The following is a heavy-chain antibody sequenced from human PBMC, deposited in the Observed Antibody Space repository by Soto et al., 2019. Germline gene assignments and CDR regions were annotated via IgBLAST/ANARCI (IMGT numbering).Heavy chain of an antibody. CDR2: INHSGST. V-gene: IGHV4-34*01. D-gene: IGHD5-12*01. Sequence: QVQLQQWGAGLLKPSETLSLTCAVYGGSFSAYYWSWIRQPPGKGLEWIGEINHSGSTTYNPSLKGRVTISVDRSKDQFSLELSSVTAADTALYYCARGVGYAGVDYWGQGTLVTVSS. CDR1: GGSFSAYY. J-gene: IGHJ4*02. CDR3: ARGVGYAGVDY.